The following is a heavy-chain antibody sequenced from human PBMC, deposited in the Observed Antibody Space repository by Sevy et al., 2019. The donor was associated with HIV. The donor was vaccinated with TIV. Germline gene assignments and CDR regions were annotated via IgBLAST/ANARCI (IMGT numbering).Heavy chain of an antibody. D-gene: IGHD2-2*01. CDR3: ARDMLGYCSSTSCYAEGYFDY. CDR1: GGSISSYY. Sequence: SETLSLTCTVSGGSISSYYWSWIRQPPGKGLEWIGSTYYSGSTNYNPSLKSRVTMSVDTSKNQFSLKLSSVTAADTAVYYCARDMLGYCSSTSCYAEGYFDYWGQGTLVTVSS. J-gene: IGHJ4*02. V-gene: IGHV4-59*01. CDR2: TYYSGST.